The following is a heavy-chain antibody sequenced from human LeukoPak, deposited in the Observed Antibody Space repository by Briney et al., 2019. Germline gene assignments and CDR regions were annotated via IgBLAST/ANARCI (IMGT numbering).Heavy chain of an antibody. CDR2: IYSGGST. Sequence: PGGSLRLSCAASGFSVSSNYMSWVRQAPGKGLEWVSVIYSGGSTDYADSVKGRFTISRDNSKNTLYLQMNSLRAEDTAVYYCARDRELYSSSWYPSYYFDYWGQGTLVTVSS. CDR1: GFSVSSNY. D-gene: IGHD6-13*01. V-gene: IGHV3-66*01. CDR3: ARDRELYSSSWYPSYYFDY. J-gene: IGHJ4*02.